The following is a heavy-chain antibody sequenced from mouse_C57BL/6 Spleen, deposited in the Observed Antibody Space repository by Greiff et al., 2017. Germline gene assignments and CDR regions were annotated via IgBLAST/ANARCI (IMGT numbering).Heavy chain of an antibody. CDR2: IRNKANGYTT. J-gene: IGHJ1*03. CDR3: ASLNYYGSSYGWYFDV. V-gene: IGHV7-3*01. CDR1: GFTFTDYY. D-gene: IGHD1-1*01. Sequence: EVQLVESGGGLVQPGGSLSLSCAASGFTFTDYYMSWVRQPPGKALEWLGFIRNKANGYTTEYSASVKGRFTISRDNSQSILYLQMNALRAEDSATYYCASLNYYGSSYGWYFDVWGTGTTVTVSS.